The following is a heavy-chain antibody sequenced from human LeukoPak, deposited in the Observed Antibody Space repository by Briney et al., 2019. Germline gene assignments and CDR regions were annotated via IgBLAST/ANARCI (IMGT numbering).Heavy chain of an antibody. V-gene: IGHV1-46*01. CDR1: GYTFTSHF. CDR2: INPRGGST. Sequence: ASVKVSCKASGYTFTSHFMHWVRQAPGQGLEWMGIINPRGGSTSYTQKFQGRVTMTRDTSTSTVYMELSSLRSEDTAVYYCARLYSSSWAFRAFDIWGQGTMVTVSS. J-gene: IGHJ3*02. CDR3: ARLYSSSWAFRAFDI. D-gene: IGHD6-13*01.